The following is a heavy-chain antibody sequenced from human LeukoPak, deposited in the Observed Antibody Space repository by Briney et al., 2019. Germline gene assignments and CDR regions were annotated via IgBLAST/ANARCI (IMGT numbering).Heavy chain of an antibody. J-gene: IGHJ5*02. CDR2: INPNSGGT. V-gene: IGHV1-2*02. CDR3: ARDDIVVVPAAQTYNWFDP. Sequence: GASVKVSCKASGYTFTSYYMHWVRQAPGQGLEWMGWINPNSGGTNYAQKFQGRVTMTRGTSISTAYMELSRLRSDDTAVYYCARDDIVVVPAAQTYNWFDPWGQGTLVTVSS. D-gene: IGHD2-2*01. CDR1: GYTFTSYY.